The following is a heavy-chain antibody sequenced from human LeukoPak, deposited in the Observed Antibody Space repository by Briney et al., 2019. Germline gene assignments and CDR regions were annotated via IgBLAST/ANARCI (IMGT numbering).Heavy chain of an antibody. CDR3: ARVEITMVRGVISFGYYYYGMDV. V-gene: IGHV3-7*01. Sequence: GGSLRLSCAASGFTFSSYWMSWVRQAPGKGLEWVANIKQDGSEKYYVDSVKGRFTISRDNAKNSLYLQMNSLRAEDTAVYYCARVEITMVRGVISFGYYYYGMDVWGQGTTVTVSS. CDR1: GFTFSSYW. J-gene: IGHJ6*02. CDR2: IKQDGSEK. D-gene: IGHD3-10*01.